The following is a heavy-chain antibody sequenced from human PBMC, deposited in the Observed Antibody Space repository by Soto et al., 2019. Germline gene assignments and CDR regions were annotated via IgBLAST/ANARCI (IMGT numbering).Heavy chain of an antibody. CDR3: ARDLRYCSSTTCYTRGDNWFDP. D-gene: IGHD2-2*01. Sequence: GGSVNVSCKASGYTFTSYYMHWVRQAPGQGLEWMGIFNPSTGSTTYAQKFQGRLTMTRDTSTNTVYMELSSLRSEDTAVYYCARDLRYCSSTTCYTRGDNWFDPWGQGTLVTVSS. CDR1: GYTFTSYY. CDR2: FNPSTGST. J-gene: IGHJ5*02. V-gene: IGHV1-46*01.